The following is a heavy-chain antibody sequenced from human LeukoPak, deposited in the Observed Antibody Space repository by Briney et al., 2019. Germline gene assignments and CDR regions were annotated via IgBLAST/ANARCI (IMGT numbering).Heavy chain of an antibody. CDR3: ASISSGWGVNWFDP. D-gene: IGHD6-19*01. CDR2: IYYSGST. Sequence: SETLSLTCTVSGYSISSGYYWGWIRQPPGKGLEWIGSIYYSGSTYYNPSLKSRVTISVDTSKNQFSLKLSSVTAADTAVYYCASISSGWGVNWFDPWGQGTLVTVSS. CDR1: GYSISSGYY. V-gene: IGHV4-38-2*02. J-gene: IGHJ5*02.